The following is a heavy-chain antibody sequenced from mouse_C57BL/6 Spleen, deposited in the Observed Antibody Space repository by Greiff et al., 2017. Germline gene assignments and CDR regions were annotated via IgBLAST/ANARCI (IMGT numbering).Heavy chain of an antibody. CDR1: GFTFSSYA. Sequence: DVKLVESGGGLVKPGGSLKLSCAASGFTFSSYAMSWVRQTPEKRLEWVATISDGGSYTYYPDNVKGRFTISRDNAKNNLYLQMSHLKSEDTAMYYCARGFTTVVEGYFDYWGQGTTLTVSS. V-gene: IGHV5-4*03. J-gene: IGHJ2*01. CDR2: ISDGGSYT. D-gene: IGHD1-1*01. CDR3: ARGFTTVVEGYFDY.